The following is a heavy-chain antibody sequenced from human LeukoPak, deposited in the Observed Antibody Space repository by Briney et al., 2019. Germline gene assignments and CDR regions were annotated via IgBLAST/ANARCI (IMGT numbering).Heavy chain of an antibody. Sequence: SETLSLTCTVSGGSISSYYWSWIRQPPGRGLEWMGYIYYSGSTNYNPSLKSRVTISVDTSKNQFSLKLSSVTAADTAVYYCAGVVVAATYWYFDLWGRGTLVTVSS. CDR2: IYYSGST. V-gene: IGHV4-59*01. CDR3: AGVVVAATYWYFDL. CDR1: GGSISSYY. D-gene: IGHD2-15*01. J-gene: IGHJ2*01.